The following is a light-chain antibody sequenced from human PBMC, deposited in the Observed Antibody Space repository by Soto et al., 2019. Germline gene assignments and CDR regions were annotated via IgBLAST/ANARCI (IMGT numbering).Light chain of an antibody. CDR2: SNN. CDR3: AAWDDSLNGLYV. V-gene: IGLV1-44*01. CDR1: SSNIGRNS. Sequence: VLTQPPSASGTPGQRVTISCSGSSSNIGRNSVNWYRQFPGTAPKLLIYSNNQRPSGVPDRFSGSKSGTSASLAISGLRSEDEADYFCAAWDDSLNGLYVFGTGTKVTVL. J-gene: IGLJ1*01.